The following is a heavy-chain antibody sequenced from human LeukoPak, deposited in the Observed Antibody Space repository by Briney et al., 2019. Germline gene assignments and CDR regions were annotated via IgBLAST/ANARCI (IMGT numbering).Heavy chain of an antibody. V-gene: IGHV1-2*02. CDR2: INPNSGGT. CDR3: AREGYDIFTGAKGPNDAFDI. Sequence: GASVKVSCKASGYTFTGYYMHWVRQAPGQGLEWMGWINPNSGGTNYAQKFQGRVTMTRDTSISTAYMELSRLRSDDTAVYYCAREGYDIFTGAKGPNDAFDIWGQGTMVTVSS. CDR1: GYTFTGYY. D-gene: IGHD3-9*01. J-gene: IGHJ3*02.